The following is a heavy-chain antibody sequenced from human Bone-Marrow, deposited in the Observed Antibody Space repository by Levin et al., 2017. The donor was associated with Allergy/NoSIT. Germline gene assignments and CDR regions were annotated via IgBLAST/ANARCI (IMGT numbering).Heavy chain of an antibody. J-gene: IGHJ4*02. D-gene: IGHD3-3*01. Sequence: PSETLSLTCTVSGGSMTNYYWSWIRQPPGKGLEWIGYTFSSGATSYNPSLKSRVSISVDESNNVFSLTLRSVTAADTAVYYCARDRVRYFDFWGQGKVVIVSS. CDR3: ARDRVRYFDF. CDR1: GGSMTNYY. CDR2: TFSSGAT. V-gene: IGHV4-59*01.